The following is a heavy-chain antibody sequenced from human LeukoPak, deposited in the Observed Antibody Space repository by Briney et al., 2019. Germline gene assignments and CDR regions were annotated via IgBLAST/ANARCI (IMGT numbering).Heavy chain of an antibody. CDR2: ISSSSSSTI. D-gene: IGHD6-19*01. Sequence: GGSLRLSCAASGFTLSDYYMSWIRQPPGKRLEYISYISSSSSSTINYADSVKGRFTISRDNAKNSLYLQMNSLRAEDTAVYYCARVGGWYEVDYWGQGTLVTVSS. CDR3: ARVGGWYEVDY. CDR1: GFTLSDYY. V-gene: IGHV3-11*04. J-gene: IGHJ4*02.